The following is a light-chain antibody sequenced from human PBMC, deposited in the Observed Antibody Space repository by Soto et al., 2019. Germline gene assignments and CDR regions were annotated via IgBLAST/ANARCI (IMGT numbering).Light chain of an antibody. V-gene: IGKV3D-15*01. CDR3: QHYVPSLTT. CDR2: GAS. J-gene: IGKJ1*01. Sequence: EMVMTQPPATLSVTPGERATLSYRASQSVSSNLAWYQQKPGQAPRLLIYGASTRATGIPDRFLGRGSVTDCTRTISRREPADVAVYYWQHYVPSLTTFGQGTKV. CDR1: QSVSSN.